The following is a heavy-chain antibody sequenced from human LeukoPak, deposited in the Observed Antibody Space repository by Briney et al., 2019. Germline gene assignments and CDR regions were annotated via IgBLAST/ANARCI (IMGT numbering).Heavy chain of an antibody. CDR3: ARDQEGFDY. Sequence: ASVKVSCKASGYTFTSNYIHWVRQAPGQGLEWMGMIHPRDGSTSYAQKFQGRVTVTRDTSTSTVHMELSGLRSEDTAVYYCARDQEGFDYWGQGTLVTVSS. J-gene: IGHJ4*02. CDR2: IHPRDGST. CDR1: GYTFTSNY. V-gene: IGHV1-46*01.